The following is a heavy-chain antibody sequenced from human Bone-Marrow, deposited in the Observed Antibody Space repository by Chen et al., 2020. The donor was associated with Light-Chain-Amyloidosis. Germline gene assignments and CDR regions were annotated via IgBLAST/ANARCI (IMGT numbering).Heavy chain of an antibody. D-gene: IGHD2-2*02. CDR2: ISWNSGSI. CDR3: AKAIVPAAIGYFDY. CDR1: VFTFDIYA. Sequence: EVQLVESGGGLVKPGRSLRLSCAASVFTFDIYAMHWVRQAPGKGLEWVSGISWNSGSIGYADSVKGRFTISRDNAKNSLYLQMNSLRAEDTALYYCAKAIVPAAIGYFDYWGQGTLVTVSS. V-gene: IGHV3-9*01. J-gene: IGHJ4*02.